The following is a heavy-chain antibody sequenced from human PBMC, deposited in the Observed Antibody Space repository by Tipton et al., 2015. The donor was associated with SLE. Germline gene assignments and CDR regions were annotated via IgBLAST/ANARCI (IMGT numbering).Heavy chain of an antibody. CDR3: AREWKEGYSYRGGAFDI. V-gene: IGHV4-34*01. CDR2: INHSGST. J-gene: IGHJ3*02. D-gene: IGHD5-18*01. Sequence: GLVKPSETLSLTCAVYGGSFSGYYWSWIRQPPGKGLEWIGEINHSGSTNYNPSLKSRVTISVDTSKNQFSLKLSSVTAADTAVYYCAREWKEGYSYRGGAFDIWGQGTMVTVSS. CDR1: GGSFSGYY.